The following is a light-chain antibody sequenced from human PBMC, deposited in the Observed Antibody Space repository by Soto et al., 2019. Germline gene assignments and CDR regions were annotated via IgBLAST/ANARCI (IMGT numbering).Light chain of an antibody. Sequence: EIMMTQSPATLSVSPGERATLSCRASQSVSNNLAWYQQKRGQAPRLLIYYASTRATGIPARFSGSGSGTEFTLPISSLQSEDFALYYCQQYNNWPPITFGQGTRLEIK. CDR2: YAS. CDR1: QSVSNN. J-gene: IGKJ5*01. V-gene: IGKV3-15*01. CDR3: QQYNNWPPIT.